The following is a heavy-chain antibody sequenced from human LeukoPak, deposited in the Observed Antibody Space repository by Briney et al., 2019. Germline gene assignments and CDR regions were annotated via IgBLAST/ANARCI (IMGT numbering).Heavy chain of an antibody. CDR2: IYYSGST. Sequence: KPSETLSLTCTVSGGSISSSSYYWGWIRQPPGMGLEWIGSIYYSGSTYYNPSLKSRVTISVDTSKNQFSLRLSSVTAADTAVYYCARRGSGYSYDYWGQGTLVTVSS. J-gene: IGHJ4*02. V-gene: IGHV4-39*01. CDR3: ARRGSGYSYDY. CDR1: GGSISSSSYY. D-gene: IGHD5-18*01.